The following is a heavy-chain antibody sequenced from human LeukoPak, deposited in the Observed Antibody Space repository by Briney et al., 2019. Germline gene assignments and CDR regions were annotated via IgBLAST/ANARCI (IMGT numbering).Heavy chain of an antibody. Sequence: RTSETLSLTCTVSGGSVSSRSHYWVWIRQPPGKGLQWIGSIYYSGSTYYKPSLKSRVTISVETPKNQFSLKLSSVTAADTAMYYCGCFGGSGYSIDYWGQGTLVTVSS. CDR2: IYYSGST. D-gene: IGHD3-3*01. V-gene: IGHV4-39*01. J-gene: IGHJ4*02. CDR3: GCFGGSGYSIDY. CDR1: GGSVSSRSHY.